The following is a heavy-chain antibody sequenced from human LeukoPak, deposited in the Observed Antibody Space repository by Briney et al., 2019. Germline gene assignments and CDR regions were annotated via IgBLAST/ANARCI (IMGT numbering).Heavy chain of an antibody. CDR3: ARGSTSFDP. V-gene: IGHV3-21*01. J-gene: IGHJ5*02. Sequence: GGSLRLSCAASGFTFSNAWMSWVRQAPGKGLEWVSSISSSSSYIYYADSVKGRFTISRDNAKNSLYLQMNSLRAEDTAVYYCARGSTSFDPWGQGTLVTVSS. D-gene: IGHD5/OR15-5a*01. CDR2: ISSSSSYI. CDR1: GFTFSNAW.